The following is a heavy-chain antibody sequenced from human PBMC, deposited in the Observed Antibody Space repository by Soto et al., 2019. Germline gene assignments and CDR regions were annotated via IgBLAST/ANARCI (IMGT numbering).Heavy chain of an antibody. J-gene: IGHJ5*02. D-gene: IGHD1-1*01. CDR3: VRDGTKTLRDWFDP. CDR1: GASISGFY. CDR2: IYATGTT. V-gene: IGHV4-4*07. Sequence: SETLSLTCTVSGASISGFYWSWIRKSAGKGLEWIGRIYATGTTDYNPSLKSRVMMSVDTSRKQFSLKLRPVTAADTAVYYCVRDGTKTLRDWFDPWGQGISVTVSS.